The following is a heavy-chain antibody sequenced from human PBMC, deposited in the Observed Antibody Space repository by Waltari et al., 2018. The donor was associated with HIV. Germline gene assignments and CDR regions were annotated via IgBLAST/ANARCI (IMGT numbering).Heavy chain of an antibody. J-gene: IGHJ5*02. Sequence: EVQVVTTGGRLVLPGGSLRLSCTASNFRFVDNYITWVRQTPSTGLDWVSVLYVDGTSHYADSVRGRFIVSRDKSKNTVFLQMNYLIVEDTALYFCTKGVKFYGPWGQGTQVTVSP. D-gene: IGHD2-21*01. CDR1: NFRFVDNY. CDR3: TKGVKFYGP. V-gene: IGHV3-53*05. CDR2: LYVDGTS.